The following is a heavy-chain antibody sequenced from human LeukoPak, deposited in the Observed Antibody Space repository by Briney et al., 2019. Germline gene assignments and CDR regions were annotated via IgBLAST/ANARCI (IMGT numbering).Heavy chain of an antibody. CDR1: VYTFTVYY. CDR3: ARAYDSSGYCPDY. D-gene: IGHD3-22*01. Sequence: ASVKVSRKPSVYTFTVYYMHWVRQAPGQGREWMGWINPNSGGTNYTQKFQGRVTMTRDTSISTAYMELSRLRSDDTAVYYCARAYDSSGYCPDYWGQGTLVTVSS. J-gene: IGHJ4*02. V-gene: IGHV1-2*02. CDR2: INPNSGGT.